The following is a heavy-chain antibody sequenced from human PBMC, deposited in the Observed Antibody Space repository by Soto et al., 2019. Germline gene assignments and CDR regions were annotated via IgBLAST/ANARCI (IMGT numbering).Heavy chain of an antibody. D-gene: IGHD1-26*01. CDR2: TSDDESRK. Sequence: QVQLVESGGGVVQPGRSLRLSCAASGLTFSSYAMHWVRQAPGKGLEWMAITSDDESRKYYAESVRGRFTISRDNSKNTLYLQMNSLRDEDTALFYCARGAGSGSFLIYYWGQGTLVTVSS. V-gene: IGHV3-30*04. J-gene: IGHJ4*02. CDR1: GLTFSSYA. CDR3: ARGAGSGSFLIYY.